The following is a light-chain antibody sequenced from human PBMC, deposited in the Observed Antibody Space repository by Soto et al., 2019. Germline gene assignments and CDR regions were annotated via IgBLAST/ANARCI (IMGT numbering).Light chain of an antibody. CDR3: AAWDDSLNAWV. V-gene: IGLV1-44*01. Sequence: QSVLTQPPSASGTPGQRVTISCSGSSSNIGSNTVNWYQQLPGTAPKLLIYSNNQRPSGVPDGFSGSKSGTSASLAISGLQSEDEADYYCAAWDDSLNAWVFGGGTKLTVL. CDR1: SSNIGSNT. CDR2: SNN. J-gene: IGLJ3*02.